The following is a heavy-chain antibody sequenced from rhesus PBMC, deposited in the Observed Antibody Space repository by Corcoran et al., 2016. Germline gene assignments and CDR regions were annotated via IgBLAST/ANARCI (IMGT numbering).Heavy chain of an antibody. D-gene: IGHD2-39*01. CDR2: NTYSETT. CDR3: ARGGLRPDY. CDR1: GYSISSGYS. J-gene: IGHJ4*01. V-gene: IGHV4-122*02. Sequence: QVQLQESGPGLVKPSETLSLTCAVSGYSISSGYSWSWIRQPPGKGLEWIGYNTYSETTIYNPAPKCRVTISRDTPKTHFSLKLSSVTAADTAVYYCARGGLRPDYWGQGVLVTVSS.